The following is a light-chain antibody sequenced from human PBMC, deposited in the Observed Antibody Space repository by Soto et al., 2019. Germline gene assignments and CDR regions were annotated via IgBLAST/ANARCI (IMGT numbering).Light chain of an antibody. CDR3: QQYESFPRT. V-gene: IGKV1-5*03. J-gene: IGKJ1*01. CDR2: KAS. Sequence: DIQMTQSPSTLSASVGDRVTITCRASQSINNWLAWYKQKPGKAPKLFIFKASTLEIGVPSRFSGSGSGTEFTLSINSLQPNDFATYFCQQYESFPRTFGQGTKVEIK. CDR1: QSINNW.